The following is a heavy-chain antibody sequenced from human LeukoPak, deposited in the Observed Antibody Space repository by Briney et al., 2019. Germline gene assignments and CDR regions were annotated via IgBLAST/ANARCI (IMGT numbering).Heavy chain of an antibody. J-gene: IGHJ4*02. CDR3: ARGPGIAAAGHPFDY. D-gene: IGHD6-13*01. CDR1: GGSFSGYY. Sequence: PSETLSLTCAVYGGSFSGYYWSWIRQPPGKGLEWIGEINHSGSTNYNPSLKSRVTISVDTSKNQFSLKLSSVTAADTAVYYCARGPGIAAAGHPFDYWGQGTLVTVSS. CDR2: INHSGST. V-gene: IGHV4-34*01.